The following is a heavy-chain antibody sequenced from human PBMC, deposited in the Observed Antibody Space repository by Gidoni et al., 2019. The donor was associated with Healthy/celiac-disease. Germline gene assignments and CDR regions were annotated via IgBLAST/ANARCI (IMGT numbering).Heavy chain of an antibody. CDR3: ARHGPWGSSSWYAPNYYYYGMDV. V-gene: IGHV5-51*01. D-gene: IGHD6-13*01. Sequence: EVQLVQSGAEVKKPGESLTISCKGSGYSFTSSWIGWVRQMPGKGLEWMGIIYPGDSDTRYSPSFQGQVTISADKSISTAYLQWSSLKASDTAMYYCARHGPWGSSSWYAPNYYYYGMDVWGQGTTVTVSS. CDR1: GYSFTSSW. J-gene: IGHJ6*02. CDR2: IYPGDSDT.